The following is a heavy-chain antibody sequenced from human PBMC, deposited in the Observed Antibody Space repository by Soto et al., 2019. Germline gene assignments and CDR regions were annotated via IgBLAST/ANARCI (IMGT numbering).Heavy chain of an antibody. J-gene: IGHJ4*02. CDR2: INGGNGNT. Sequence: ASVKVSCKASGNTVPNYAIHWVRQAPGQRLEWMGWINGGNGNTYYSEHFQGRVTFTRDTSAGTVYMQLSILTSEDTTVYYVASDDSGFSGRNYIAFFTFRGQGALVLVTP. D-gene: IGHD1-26*01. CDR1: GNTVPNYA. V-gene: IGHV1-3*01. CDR3: ASDDSGFSGRNYIAFFTF.